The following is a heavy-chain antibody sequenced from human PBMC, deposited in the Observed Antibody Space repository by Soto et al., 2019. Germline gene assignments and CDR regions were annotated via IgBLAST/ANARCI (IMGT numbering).Heavy chain of an antibody. CDR1: GFTFSSYS. V-gene: IGHV3-21*01. D-gene: IGHD4-17*01. CDR3: ASRLSSYGGNLDY. Sequence: GGSLRLSCAASGFTFSSYSMNWVRQAPGKGLEWVSSISSSSYIYYADSVKGRFTISRDNAKNSLYLQMNSLGAEDTAVYYCASRLSSYGGNLDYWGQGTLVTVSS. J-gene: IGHJ4*02. CDR2: ISSSSYI.